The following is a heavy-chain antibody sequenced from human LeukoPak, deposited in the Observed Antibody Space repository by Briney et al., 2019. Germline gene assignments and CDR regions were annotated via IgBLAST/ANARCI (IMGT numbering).Heavy chain of an antibody. V-gene: IGHV1-2*02. CDR1: GYTFNAYY. Sequence: ASVKVSCKASGYTFNAYYIHWVRQAPRQGLEWMGWINPNSGDAKLAQKFRGRVTMTRDTSISTADMELSRLTPDDTAVYYCASYGSGTYGHTFYYYYAMDVWGQGTTVTVSS. CDR3: ASYGSGTYGHTFYYYYAMDV. D-gene: IGHD3-10*01. CDR2: INPNSGDA. J-gene: IGHJ6*02.